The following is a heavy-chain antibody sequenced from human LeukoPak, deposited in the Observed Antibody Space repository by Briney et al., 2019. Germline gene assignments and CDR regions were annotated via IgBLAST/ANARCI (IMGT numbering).Heavy chain of an antibody. CDR1: GGSISSSSYY. D-gene: IGHD1-7*01. CDR3: ARGLLWNYGSLDRFDP. V-gene: IGHV4-39*07. Sequence: SETLSLTCTVSGGSISSSSYYWGWIRQPPGKGLEWIGSIYYSGSTHYNPSLKSRVTISVDTSKNQFSLKLSSVTAADTAVYYCARGLLWNYGSLDRFDPWGQGTLVTVSS. J-gene: IGHJ5*02. CDR2: IYYSGST.